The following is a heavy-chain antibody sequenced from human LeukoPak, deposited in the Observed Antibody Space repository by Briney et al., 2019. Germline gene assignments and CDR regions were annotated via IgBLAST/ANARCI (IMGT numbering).Heavy chain of an antibody. CDR3: VRDCSSASCSYDAFDV. D-gene: IGHD2-2*01. V-gene: IGHV3-74*01. CDR1: GFTFSNYW. J-gene: IGHJ3*01. Sequence: QPGGSLRLSCAASGFTFSNYWMQWVRQAPGKGLVWVSRINGDGSSTNYADSVKGRSTISRDNAKNTLYLQVNSLRAEDTAVYYCVRDCSSASCSYDAFDVWGQGTMVSVSS. CDR2: INGDGSST.